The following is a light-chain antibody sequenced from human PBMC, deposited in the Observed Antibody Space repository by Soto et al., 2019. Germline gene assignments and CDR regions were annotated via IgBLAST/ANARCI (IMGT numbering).Light chain of an antibody. CDR1: QSVSSN. V-gene: IGKV3-15*01. J-gene: IGKJ5*01. CDR2: GAS. Sequence: EIVMTQSPATLSVSPGESATLXXRASQSVSSNVAWYQQKPGQAPRIXIDGASTRATGIPARFSGSGSGTEFTLTISSLQSEDFAVYYCQQYNNWQITFGQGTRLEIK. CDR3: QQYNNWQIT.